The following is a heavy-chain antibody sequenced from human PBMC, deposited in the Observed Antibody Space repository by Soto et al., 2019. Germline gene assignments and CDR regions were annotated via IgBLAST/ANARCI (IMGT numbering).Heavy chain of an antibody. Sequence: QVQLVESGGGVVQPGRSLRLSCAASGFTFSSYGMHWVRQAPGKGLEWVAVISYDGSNKYYADSVKGRFTISRDNSKNTLYLQMNSLRAEDTAVYYCAKVIWLGYNFEDAFDIWGQGTMVTVSS. J-gene: IGHJ3*02. CDR2: ISYDGSNK. CDR1: GFTFSSYG. D-gene: IGHD1-20*01. CDR3: AKVIWLGYNFEDAFDI. V-gene: IGHV3-30*18.